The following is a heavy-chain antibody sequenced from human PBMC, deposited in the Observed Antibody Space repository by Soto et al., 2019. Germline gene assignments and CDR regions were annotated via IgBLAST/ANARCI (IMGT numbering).Heavy chain of an antibody. CDR1: GDSISSVEYY. V-gene: IGHV4-30-4*01. Sequence: QVQLQESGPGLKMPSQTLSLTCTVFGDSISSVEYYWSWIRQPPGKDLEWIGYIYYTGSTDYNPSLKSRVIISVDTSTNQFSLRLSSVTSADAAVYYCARDHYDFWRGPSDPWGRGTLVTVSS. J-gene: IGHJ2*01. CDR3: ARDHYDFWRGPSDP. CDR2: IYYTGST. D-gene: IGHD3-3*01.